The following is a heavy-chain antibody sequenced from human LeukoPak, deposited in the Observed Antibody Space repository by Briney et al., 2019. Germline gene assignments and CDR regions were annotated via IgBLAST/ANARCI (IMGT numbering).Heavy chain of an antibody. D-gene: IGHD1-26*01. J-gene: IGHJ4*02. V-gene: IGHV3-30-3*01. CDR1: GFTFSSYA. Sequence: SGGSLRLSCAASGFTFSSYAMHWVRQAPGKGLEWVAVISYDGSNKYYADSVKGRFTISRDNSKNTLYLQMNSLRAEDTAVYYCARAADQWELPLYYFDYWGQGTLVTVSS. CDR3: ARAADQWELPLYYFDY. CDR2: ISYDGSNK.